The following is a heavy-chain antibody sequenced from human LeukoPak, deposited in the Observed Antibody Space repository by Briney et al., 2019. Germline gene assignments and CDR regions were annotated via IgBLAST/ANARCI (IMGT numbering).Heavy chain of an antibody. CDR2: INHSGST. Sequence: PSETLSLTCAVYGGSFSGYYWSWVRQPPGKGLEWIGEINHSGSTNYNPSLKSRVTISVDTSKNQFSLKLSSVTAADTAVYYCARGPMYSSSLGYWGQGTLVTVSS. D-gene: IGHD6-13*01. J-gene: IGHJ4*02. CDR1: GGSFSGYY. V-gene: IGHV4-34*01. CDR3: ARGPMYSSSLGY.